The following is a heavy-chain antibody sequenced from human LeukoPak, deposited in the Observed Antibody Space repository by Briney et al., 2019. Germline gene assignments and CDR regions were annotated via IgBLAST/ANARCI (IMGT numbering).Heavy chain of an antibody. CDR3: ARDKRLANFDY. CDR2: IKQDGSEK. CDR1: GFTFSSYW. V-gene: IGHV3-7*01. D-gene: IGHD1-1*01. Sequence: PGRSLRLSCAASGFTFSSYWMSWVRQAPGKGLEWVANIKQDGSEKYYVDSVKGRFTISRDNAKNSVYLQMNTLTEEDTAIYYCARDKRLANFDYWGQGILVTVSS. J-gene: IGHJ4*02.